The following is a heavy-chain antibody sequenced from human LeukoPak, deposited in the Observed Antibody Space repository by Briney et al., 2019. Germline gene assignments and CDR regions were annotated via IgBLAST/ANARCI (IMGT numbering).Heavy chain of an antibody. CDR3: AKDLNYGSGSYYNGPGDY. J-gene: IGHJ4*02. D-gene: IGHD3-10*01. Sequence: PPGGSLRLSCAASGFTFSSYGMHWVRQAPGKGLEWVAVISYDGSNKYYADSVKGRFTISRDNAKNSLYLQMNSLRAEDTAVYYCAKDLNYGSGSYYNGPGDYWGQGTLVTVSS. CDR2: ISYDGSNK. V-gene: IGHV3-30*18. CDR1: GFTFSSYG.